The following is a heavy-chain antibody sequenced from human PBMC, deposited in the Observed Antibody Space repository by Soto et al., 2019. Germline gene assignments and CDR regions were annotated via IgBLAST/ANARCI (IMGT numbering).Heavy chain of an antibody. CDR2: IYYSGST. D-gene: IGHD3-3*01. Sequence: PLETLSLTCTVSGGSISSYYWSWIRQPPGKGLEWIGYIYYSGSTNYNPSLKSRVTISVDTSKNQFSLKLSSVTAADTAVYYCARAGYDWSGYYYYYGMDVWGQGTTVTVSS. CDR1: GGSISSYY. CDR3: ARAGYDWSGYYYYYGMDV. V-gene: IGHV4-59*01. J-gene: IGHJ6*02.